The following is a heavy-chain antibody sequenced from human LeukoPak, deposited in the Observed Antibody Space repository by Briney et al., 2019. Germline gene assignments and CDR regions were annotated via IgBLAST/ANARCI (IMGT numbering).Heavy chain of an antibody. CDR1: GYTFTGYY. V-gene: IGHV1-69*13. CDR3: ARDRPAVAGLNY. J-gene: IGHJ4*02. CDR2: IFPIFGTA. D-gene: IGHD6-19*01. Sequence: GASVKVSCKASGYTFTGYYMHWVRQAPGQGLEWMGGIFPIFGTANYAQKFQGRVTITADESTSTAYMELSSLRSEDTAVYYCARDRPAVAGLNYWGQGTLVTVSS.